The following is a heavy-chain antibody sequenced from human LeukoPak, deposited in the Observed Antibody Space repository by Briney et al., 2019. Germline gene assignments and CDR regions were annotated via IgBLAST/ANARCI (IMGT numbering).Heavy chain of an antibody. CDR1: GFIFSNYA. Sequence: GGSLRLSCAASGFIFSNYAMSWVRQAPGKGLEWVGVISGGGGGTYYADSVKGRFTISRDNSQNTLYLQMNSLRAEDTAVYYCARGYCSSTTCSVDYWGQGTLVTVSS. D-gene: IGHD2-2*01. V-gene: IGHV3-23*01. J-gene: IGHJ4*02. CDR3: ARGYCSSTTCSVDY. CDR2: ISGGGGGT.